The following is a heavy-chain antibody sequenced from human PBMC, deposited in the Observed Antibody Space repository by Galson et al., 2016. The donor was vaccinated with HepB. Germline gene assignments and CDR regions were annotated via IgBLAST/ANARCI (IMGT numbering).Heavy chain of an antibody. J-gene: IGHJ5*02. CDR2: ISAYTGYT. D-gene: IGHD6-13*01. V-gene: IGHV1-18*01. CDR3: ATSTSSWINWFAP. CDR1: GYTFTSYG. Sequence: SVKVSCKASGYTFTSYGISWVRQAPGQGLEWMGWISAYTGYTNYAQEVQGRVTMTTDTSTSTAYMELRSLRSDDTAVYYCATSTSSWINWFAPWGQGTLVTVSS.